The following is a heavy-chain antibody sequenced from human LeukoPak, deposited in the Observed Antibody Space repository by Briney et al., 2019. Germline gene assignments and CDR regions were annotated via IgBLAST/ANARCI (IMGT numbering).Heavy chain of an antibody. CDR1: GYTFTGYY. CDR2: INPNSGGT. V-gene: IGHV1-2*02. CDR3: ARVQGYYDSSGYP. J-gene: IGHJ5*02. Sequence: ASVEVSCKASGYTFTGYYMHWVRQAPGQGLEWMGWINPNSGGTNYAQKFQGRVTMTRDTSISTAYMELSRLRSDDTAVYYCARVQGYYDSSGYPWGQGTLVTVSS. D-gene: IGHD3-22*01.